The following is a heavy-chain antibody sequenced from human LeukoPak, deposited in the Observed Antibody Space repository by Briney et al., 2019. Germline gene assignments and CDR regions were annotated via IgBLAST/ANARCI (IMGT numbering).Heavy chain of an antibody. D-gene: IGHD2-15*01. CDR2: ISSSSSYI. J-gene: IGHJ6*03. CDR1: GFTFSSYS. CDR3: ARNMVVAATFHYYYMDV. Sequence: GGSLRLSCAASGFTFSSYSMNWVRQAPGKGLEWVSSISSSSSYIYYADSVKGRFTISRDNAKNSLYLQMNSLRAEDTAVYYCARNMVVAATFHYYYMDVWGKGTTVTVSS. V-gene: IGHV3-21*01.